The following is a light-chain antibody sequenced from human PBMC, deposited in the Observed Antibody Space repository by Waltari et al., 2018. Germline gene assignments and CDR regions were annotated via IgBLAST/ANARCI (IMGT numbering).Light chain of an antibody. CDR1: SEHSPFS. CDR3: QTWGTGIFWT. CDR2: LNSDSSY. Sequence: QVSLTQSPSASASLGASVKLTCTLNSEHSPFSIAWHQRQPEKGPRFLMTLNSDSSYINGDGIPDLVSGSSSGAERYLIISSLQFDDEADYYCQTWGTGIFWTFGGGTKLTVL. V-gene: IGLV4-69*02. J-gene: IGLJ2*01.